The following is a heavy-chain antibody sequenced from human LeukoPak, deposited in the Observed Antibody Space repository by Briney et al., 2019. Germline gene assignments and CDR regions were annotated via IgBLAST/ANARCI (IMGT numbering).Heavy chain of an antibody. J-gene: IGHJ4*02. D-gene: IGHD3-22*01. CDR1: GYTFTSYG. V-gene: IGHV1-18*01. CDR3: AKNNYYDSSGYYYVGYYFDY. CDR2: ISAYNGNT. Sequence: ASVKVSCKASGYTFTSYGISWVRQAPGQGLEWMGWISAYNGNTNYAQKLQGRVTMTTDTSTSTAYMELRSLRSDDTAVYHCAKNNYYDSSGYYYVGYYFDYWGQGTLVTVSS.